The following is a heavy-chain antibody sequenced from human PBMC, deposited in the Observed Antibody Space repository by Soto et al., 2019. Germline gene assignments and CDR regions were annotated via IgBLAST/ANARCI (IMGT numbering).Heavy chain of an antibody. Sequence: GGSLRLSCAASGFTFSSYGMHWVRQAPGKGLEWVAVISYDGSNKYYADSVKGRFAISRDNSKNTLYLQMNSLRAEDTAVYYCAKDFSYGMDVWGQGTTVTVSS. V-gene: IGHV3-30*18. D-gene: IGHD3-3*01. J-gene: IGHJ6*02. CDR3: AKDFSYGMDV. CDR1: GFTFSSYG. CDR2: ISYDGSNK.